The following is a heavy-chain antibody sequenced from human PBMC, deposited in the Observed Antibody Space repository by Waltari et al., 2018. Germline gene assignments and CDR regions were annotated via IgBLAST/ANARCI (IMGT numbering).Heavy chain of an antibody. CDR2: IYSSGFP. J-gene: IGHJ4*02. D-gene: IGHD3-10*01. CDR1: GASMDSYY. CDR3: ARDLSEGWFGDQSPLGY. V-gene: IGHV4-4*07. Sequence: QVQLQEAGPGRVKPSETLSLTCTVSGASMDSYYWTWIRQPAGKGLEWIGRIYSSGFPNYNPPLESRVTLSVDTPKNQLSLEVRSVTAADTAVYHCARDLSEGWFGDQSPLGYWGQGTVVPVAA.